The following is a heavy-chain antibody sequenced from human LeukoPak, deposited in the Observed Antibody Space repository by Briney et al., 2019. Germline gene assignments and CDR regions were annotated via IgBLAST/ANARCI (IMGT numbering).Heavy chain of an antibody. D-gene: IGHD5-24*01. Sequence: GGSLRLSCAASGFTVSSNYMSWVRQAPGKGLEWVSVIYRGDSTYYADSVKGRFTISRDNSKNTLYLQINSLRAEDTAVYYCAKRPTSLDAEYFQHWGQGTLVTVSS. CDR3: AKRPTSLDAEYFQH. J-gene: IGHJ1*01. CDR1: GFTVSSNY. V-gene: IGHV3-53*01. CDR2: IYRGDST.